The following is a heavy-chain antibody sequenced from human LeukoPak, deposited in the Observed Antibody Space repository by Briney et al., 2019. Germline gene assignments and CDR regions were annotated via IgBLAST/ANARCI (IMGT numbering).Heavy chain of an antibody. Sequence: GGSLRLSCAASGFTFSSYAMHWVRQAPGKGLEWVAFISYDGSNKYYADSVKGRFTISRDNSKNTLYLQMNSLRTEDTAVYYCARDIVVVPAGLYCYVMDVWGQGTTVTVSS. CDR1: GFTFSSYA. CDR2: ISYDGSNK. CDR3: ARDIVVVPAGLYCYVMDV. J-gene: IGHJ6*02. V-gene: IGHV3-30-3*01. D-gene: IGHD2-2*01.